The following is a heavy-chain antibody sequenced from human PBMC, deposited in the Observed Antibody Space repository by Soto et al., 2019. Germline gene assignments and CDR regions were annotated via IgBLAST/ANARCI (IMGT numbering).Heavy chain of an antibody. CDR2: ISAYNGNT. V-gene: IGHV1-18*01. CDR1: GYTFTSYG. Sequence: QVQLVQSGAEVKKPGASVKVSCKASGYTFTSYGISWMRQAPGQGLEWMGWISAYNGNTNYAQKLQGRVTMTTDTSTSTAYMEPRSLRSDDRAVYYCARDMWQQLVKGGWFDPWGQGTLVTVPS. CDR3: ARDMWQQLVKGGWFDP. J-gene: IGHJ5*02. D-gene: IGHD6-13*01.